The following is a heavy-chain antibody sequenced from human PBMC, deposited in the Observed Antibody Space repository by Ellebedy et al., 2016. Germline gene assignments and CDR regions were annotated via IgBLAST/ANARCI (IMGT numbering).Heavy chain of an antibody. CDR1: GDSISRIPYY. D-gene: IGHD6-13*01. V-gene: IGHV4-30-4*08. CDR2: IYYTGST. Sequence: SETLSLTXNVSGDSISRIPYYWSWIRQPPGKGLEWIGYIYYTGSTYYNPSLKSRVTISVDTSKNQFSLRLNSVTAADTAVYYCARSSGGIAASKDYWGQGTLVAISS. CDR3: ARSSGGIAASKDY. J-gene: IGHJ4*02.